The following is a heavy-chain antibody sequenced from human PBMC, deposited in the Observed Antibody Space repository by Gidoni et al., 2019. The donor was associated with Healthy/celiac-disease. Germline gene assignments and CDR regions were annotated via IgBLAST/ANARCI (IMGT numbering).Heavy chain of an antibody. CDR3: AKDRFGDSSWDH. D-gene: IGHD4-17*01. V-gene: IGHV3-23*01. CDR1: GFTFSNYA. J-gene: IGHJ4*02. Sequence: EVQLLESGGGLVQPGGSLRLSCAVSGFTFSNYAMRWVRQAPGKGLEWVSEISGMGASTYYADSVKGRFTISRDSSKNTLHLQMNSLRAEDTAVYYCAKDRFGDSSWDHWGQGTLVTVSS. CDR2: ISGMGAST.